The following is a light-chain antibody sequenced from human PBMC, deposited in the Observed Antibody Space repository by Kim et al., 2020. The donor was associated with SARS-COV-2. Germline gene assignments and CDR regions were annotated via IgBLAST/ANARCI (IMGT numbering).Light chain of an antibody. Sequence: SPGERATLSCRASLSVSIYLAWYQQKPGQAPRLLIYDASNRATGIPARFSGSGSGTDFTLTISSLEPEDFAVYYCQQRSNWPRLTFGGGTKVDIK. J-gene: IGKJ4*01. CDR1: LSVSIY. V-gene: IGKV3-11*01. CDR3: QQRSNWPRLT. CDR2: DAS.